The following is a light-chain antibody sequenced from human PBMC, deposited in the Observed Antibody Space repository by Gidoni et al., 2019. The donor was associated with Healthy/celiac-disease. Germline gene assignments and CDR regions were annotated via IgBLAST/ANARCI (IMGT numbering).Light chain of an antibody. CDR3: AAWDDSLNEVV. V-gene: IGLV1-44*01. J-gene: IGLJ2*01. CDR2: SNN. CDR1: SSNIGSNT. Sequence: QSVLTQPPSVSGTPGQRVTISCSGSSSNIGSNTVNWYQQLPGTAPKLLIYSNNQRPSGVPDRFSGSKSGTSASLAISGLQSEDEADYYCAAWDDSLNEVVFGGGTKLTVL.